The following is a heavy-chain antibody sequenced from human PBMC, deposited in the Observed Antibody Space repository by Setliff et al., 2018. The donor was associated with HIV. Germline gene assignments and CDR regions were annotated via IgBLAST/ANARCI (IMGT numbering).Heavy chain of an antibody. Sequence: SETLSLPCGVSGDSVSGYYWIWIRQSPGKGLEWIGYMYSSGNSNDNPSLKSRVTMSVDTSNNQVSLYLSSVTAADTAVYYCAKSSPSIGYISDHWGQGTLVTVSS. J-gene: IGHJ4*02. CDR1: GDSVSGYY. V-gene: IGHV4-59*02. CDR2: MYSSGNS. D-gene: IGHD5-12*01. CDR3: AKSSPSIGYISDH.